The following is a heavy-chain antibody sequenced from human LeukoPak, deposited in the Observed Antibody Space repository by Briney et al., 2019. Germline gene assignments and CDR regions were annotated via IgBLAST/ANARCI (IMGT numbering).Heavy chain of an antibody. CDR3: ARDTGDSSGYYLDDAFDI. D-gene: IGHD3-22*01. J-gene: IGHJ3*02. Sequence: SETLSLTRTVSGGSISSYYWSWIRQPPGKGLEWIGYIYYSGSTNYNPSLKSRVTIPVDTSKNQFSLKLSSVTAADTAVYYCARDTGDSSGYYLDDAFDIWGQGTMVTVSS. CDR2: IYYSGST. V-gene: IGHV4-59*01. CDR1: GGSISSYY.